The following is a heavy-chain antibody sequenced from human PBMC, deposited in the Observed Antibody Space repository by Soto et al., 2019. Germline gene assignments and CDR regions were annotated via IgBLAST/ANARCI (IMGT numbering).Heavy chain of an antibody. CDR3: AKDQGSSWYEIDY. Sequence: EVQLLESGGGLVQPGGSLRLSCAASGFTFSNYAVTWVRQAPGKGLEWVSTISGSGGSTYYADSVKGRSPISRDNXTNTLYLQKNSLRAEDTAVYDCAKDQGSSWYEIDYWGQGTLVTVSS. CDR2: ISGSGGST. V-gene: IGHV3-23*01. J-gene: IGHJ4*02. CDR1: GFTFSNYA. D-gene: IGHD6-13*01.